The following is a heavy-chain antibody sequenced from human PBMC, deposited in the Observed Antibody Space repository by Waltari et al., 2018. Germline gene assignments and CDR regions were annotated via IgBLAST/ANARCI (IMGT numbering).Heavy chain of an antibody. CDR3: AEAGLYVRDYYYDYSMGV. CDR2: ISGSGAAI. Sequence: EVQLVESGGGLVQPGGSLRLSWAASGFTFRRYAMSWVRQAPGKGLEWVSSISGSGAAIYYADSVKGRFTISRDNSKNTLYLQMISLRAEDTAVYYCAEAGLYVRDYYYDYSMGVWGQGTTVTVSS. D-gene: IGHD3-16*01. CDR1: GFTFRRYA. V-gene: IGHV3-23*04. J-gene: IGHJ6*02.